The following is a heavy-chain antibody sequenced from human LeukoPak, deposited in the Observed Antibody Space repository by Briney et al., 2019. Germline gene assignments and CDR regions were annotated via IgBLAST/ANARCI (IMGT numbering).Heavy chain of an antibody. J-gene: IGHJ4*02. CDR3: ASGRYYYDSSGYYSNTYYFDY. Sequence: GASVKVSCKASGYTFTGYYMHWVRQAPGQGLEWMGRINPSSGGTNYAQKFQGRVAMTRDTSISTAYMELSRLRSDDTAVYYCASGRYYYDSSGYYSNTYYFDYWGQGTLVTVSS. CDR1: GYTFTGYY. D-gene: IGHD3-22*01. CDR2: INPSSGGT. V-gene: IGHV1-2*06.